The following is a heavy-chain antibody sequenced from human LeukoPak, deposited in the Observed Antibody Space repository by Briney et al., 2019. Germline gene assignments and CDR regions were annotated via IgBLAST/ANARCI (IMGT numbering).Heavy chain of an antibody. D-gene: IGHD2-2*01. V-gene: IGHV3-15*01. Sequence: KTGGSLRLSCAASGFTFSNAWMSWVRQAPGKGLEWVGRIKSKTDGGTTDYAARVKGRFTISRDDSKNTLYLQMNSLKTEDTAVYYCTTLAQVVVVPAAKVWGQGALVTVSS. J-gene: IGHJ4*02. CDR2: IKSKTDGGTT. CDR1: GFTFSNAW. CDR3: TTLAQVVVVPAAKV.